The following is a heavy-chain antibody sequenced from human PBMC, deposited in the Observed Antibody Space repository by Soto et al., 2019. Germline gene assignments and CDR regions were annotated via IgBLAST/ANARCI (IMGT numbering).Heavy chain of an antibody. J-gene: IGHJ4*02. V-gene: IGHV3-23*01. CDR3: AIVPSYYYDSSGT. CDR1: GFTFSSYA. Sequence: GGSLRLSCAASGFTFSSYAMSWVRQAPGKGLEWVSAISGSGGSTYYADSVKGRFTISRDNSKNTLYLQMNSLRAEDTAVYYCAIVPSYYYDSSGTWGQGTLVTVSS. CDR2: ISGSGGST. D-gene: IGHD3-22*01.